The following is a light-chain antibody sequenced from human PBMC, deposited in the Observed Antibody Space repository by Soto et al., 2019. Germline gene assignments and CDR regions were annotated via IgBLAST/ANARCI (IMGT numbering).Light chain of an antibody. CDR2: DVS. J-gene: IGLJ2*01. CDR1: SSDVGDYNY. CDR3: CSYAGSYSVV. V-gene: IGLV2-11*01. Sequence: QSALTQPRSVSGSPGQSVTISCTGTSSDVGDYNYVSWYQHHPGKAPKLMIYDVSKWPSGVPDRFSGSKSGNTASLTISGLQAEDEADYYCCSYAGSYSVVFGGRTKLTVL.